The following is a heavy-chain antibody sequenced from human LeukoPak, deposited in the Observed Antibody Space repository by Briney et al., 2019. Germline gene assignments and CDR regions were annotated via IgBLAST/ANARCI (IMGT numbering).Heavy chain of an antibody. V-gene: IGHV4-61*01. J-gene: IGHJ4*02. Sequence: SETLSLTCTVSGGSVSSGSYYWSWIRQPPGKGLEWIGYIYCSGSTNYNPSLKSRVTISVDTSKNQFSLKLSSVTAADTAVYYCARDSYGDYLFDYWGQGTLVTVSS. CDR1: GGSVSSGSYY. CDR3: ARDSYGDYLFDY. CDR2: IYCSGST. D-gene: IGHD4-17*01.